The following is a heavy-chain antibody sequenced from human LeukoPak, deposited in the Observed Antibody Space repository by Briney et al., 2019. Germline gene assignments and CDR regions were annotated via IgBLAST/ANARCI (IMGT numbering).Heavy chain of an antibody. J-gene: IGHJ6*03. D-gene: IGHD6-6*01. CDR1: GGSISSYY. V-gene: IGHV4-59*01. Sequence: SETLSLTCTVSGGSISSYYWSWIRQPPGKGLEWIGYIYYSGSTNYNPSLKSRVTISVDTSKNQFSLKLSSVTAADTAVYYCARVIMRAARYYYYYMDVWGKGTTVTVSS. CDR2: IYYSGST. CDR3: ARVIMRAARYYYYYMDV.